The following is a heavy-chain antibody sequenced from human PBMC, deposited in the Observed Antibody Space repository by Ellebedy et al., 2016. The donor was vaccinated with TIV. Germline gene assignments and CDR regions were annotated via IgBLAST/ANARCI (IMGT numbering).Heavy chain of an antibody. D-gene: IGHD1-7*01. Sequence: SETLSLXXTVSGGSISSSSYYWGWIRQPPGKGLEWIGSIYYSGSTYYNPSLKSRVTISVDTSKNQFSLKLSSVTAADTAVYYCARGELELRPRAPTHRYNWFDPWGQGTLVTVSS. CDR2: IYYSGST. CDR3: ARGELELRPRAPTHRYNWFDP. J-gene: IGHJ5*02. V-gene: IGHV4-39*07. CDR1: GGSISSSSYY.